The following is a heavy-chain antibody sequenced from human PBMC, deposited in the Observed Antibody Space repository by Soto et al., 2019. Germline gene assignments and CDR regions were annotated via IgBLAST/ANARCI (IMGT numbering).Heavy chain of an antibody. Sequence: PGGSLRLSCAASGFTFIDSPMHWVRQASGKGLEWVANIKQDGSEKYYVDSVKGRFTVSRDNTKSSLFLQMNSLGVEDTAVYYCARGGGGGLFEHWGQGVLVTVSS. D-gene: IGHD2-21*01. CDR1: GFTFIDSP. CDR3: ARGGGGGLFEH. CDR2: IKQDGSEK. V-gene: IGHV3-7*02. J-gene: IGHJ4*02.